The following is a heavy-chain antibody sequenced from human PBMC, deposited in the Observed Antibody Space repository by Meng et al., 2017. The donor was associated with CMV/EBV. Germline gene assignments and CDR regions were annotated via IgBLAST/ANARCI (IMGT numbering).Heavy chain of an antibody. Sequence: SVKVSCKASGGTFSSYAISWVRQAPGQGLEWMGGIIPILGIANYAQKFQGRVTITADKSTSTAYMGLSSLRSEDTAVYYCARSYVDRGGDCYSGCYYYGMDVWGQGTTVTVSS. CDR1: GGTFSSYA. J-gene: IGHJ6*02. CDR3: ARSYVDRGGDCYSGCYYYGMDV. CDR2: IIPILGIA. D-gene: IGHD2-21*01. V-gene: IGHV1-69*10.